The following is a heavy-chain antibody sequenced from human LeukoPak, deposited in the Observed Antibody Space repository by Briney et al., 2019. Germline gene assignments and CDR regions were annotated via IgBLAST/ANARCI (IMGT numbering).Heavy chain of an antibody. CDR1: GFTFSSYG. CDR3: AKDGPARPPGGYYMDV. D-gene: IGHD6-6*01. J-gene: IGHJ6*03. V-gene: IGHV3-30*02. CDR2: IRYDGSNK. Sequence: GGSLRLSCAASGFTFSSYGMHWVRQAPGKGLEWVAFIRYDGSNKYYADSVKGRFTISRDNSKNTLYLQMNSLRAEDTAVYYCAKDGPARPPGGYYMDVWGKGTTVTVSS.